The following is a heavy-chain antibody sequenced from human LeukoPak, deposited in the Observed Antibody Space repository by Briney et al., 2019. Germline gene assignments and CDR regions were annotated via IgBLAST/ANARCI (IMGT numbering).Heavy chain of an antibody. Sequence: GGSLRLSCAASGFTFNSYWMSWVRQAPGKWLEWVANIKEDGSEKYYVDSVKGRFTISRDNTKNSLYLQMNSLRAEDTALYYCVRVMNYYDSSGYGNYFDYWGQGSLVTVSS. CDR2: IKEDGSEK. V-gene: IGHV3-7*01. CDR3: VRVMNYYDSSGYGNYFDY. CDR1: GFTFNSYW. J-gene: IGHJ4*02. D-gene: IGHD3-22*01.